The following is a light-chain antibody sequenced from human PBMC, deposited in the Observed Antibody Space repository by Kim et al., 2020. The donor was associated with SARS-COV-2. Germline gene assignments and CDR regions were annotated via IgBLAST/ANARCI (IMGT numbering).Light chain of an antibody. V-gene: IGKV1-6*01. CDR1: QDVRTD. J-gene: IGKJ2*01. CDR3: LQDYNYPYT. CDR2: AAS. Sequence: AIQMTQSPSSLSASVGDRVTITCRASQDVRTDLGWYQQKPGKAPKLLIYAASSLESGVPSRFSGSGSGTDFTLTISSLQPEDFATYYCLQDYNYPYTFGQGTKLEI.